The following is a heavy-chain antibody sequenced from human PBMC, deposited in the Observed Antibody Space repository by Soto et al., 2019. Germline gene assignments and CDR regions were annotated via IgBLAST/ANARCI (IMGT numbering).Heavy chain of an antibody. CDR1: GFTFSSYS. CDR2: ISSSSSYI. J-gene: IGHJ6*03. V-gene: IGHV3-21*01. D-gene: IGHD3-3*01. CDR3: ASGSVSLFGVEPPYYYMDV. Sequence: EVQLVESGGGLVKPGGSLRLSCAASGFTFSSYSMNWVRQAPGKGLAWVSSISSSSSYIYYAYSVQGRFTISRENAKNSLYLQMNSLRAEDTDVYYCASGSVSLFGVEPPYYYMDVWGKGTTVTVSS.